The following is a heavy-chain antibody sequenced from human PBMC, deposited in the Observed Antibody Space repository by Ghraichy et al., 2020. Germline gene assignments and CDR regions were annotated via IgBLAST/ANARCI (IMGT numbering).Heavy chain of an antibody. D-gene: IGHD2-15*01. CDR1: GFTFDDYG. Sequence: GGSLRLSCTVSGFTFDDYGVIWFRQAPGKGLEWVGFIRSKAFGGTTEYAASVKGRFSFSRDDSKTIAYLQMDSLKTEDTAVYYCTRGHCSGTSCRPKKDWFDLWGLGTLVTVSS. V-gene: IGHV3-49*03. J-gene: IGHJ5*02. CDR3: TRGHCSGTSCRPKKDWFDL. CDR2: IRSKAFGGTT.